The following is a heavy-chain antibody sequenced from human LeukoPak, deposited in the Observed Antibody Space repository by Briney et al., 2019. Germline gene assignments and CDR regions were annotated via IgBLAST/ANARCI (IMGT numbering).Heavy chain of an antibody. CDR2: IWYDGSNK. D-gene: IGHD6-19*01. CDR3: AKEGYSSGRSSDS. Sequence: GGSLRLSCAASGFIFSNYGMHWVRQAPGKGLEWVAVIWYDGSNKYYTDSVKGRFTVSRDNSKNTLYLQMNSLRAEDTAVYYRAKEGYSSGRSSDSWGQGTLVTVSS. V-gene: IGHV3-33*06. J-gene: IGHJ4*02. CDR1: GFIFSNYG.